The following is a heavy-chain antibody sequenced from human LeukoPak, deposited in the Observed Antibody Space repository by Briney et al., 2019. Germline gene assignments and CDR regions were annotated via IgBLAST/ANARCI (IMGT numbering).Heavy chain of an antibody. CDR1: GFTFSSYG. CDR2: ISYDGSNK. Sequence: PGGSLRLSCAASGFTFSSYGMHWVRQAPGKGLEGVAVISYDGSNKYYADSVKGRFTISRDNSKNTLYLQMNSLRAEDTAVYYCASQYYDFWSGYPGVGFDYWGQGTLVTVSS. CDR3: ASQYYDFWSGYPGVGFDY. D-gene: IGHD3-3*01. V-gene: IGHV3-30*03. J-gene: IGHJ4*02.